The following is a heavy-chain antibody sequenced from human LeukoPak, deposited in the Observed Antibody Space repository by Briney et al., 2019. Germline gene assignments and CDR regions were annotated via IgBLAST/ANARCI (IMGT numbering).Heavy chain of an antibody. CDR2: IYTSGST. CDR1: GGSINSYY. CDR3: ARGLRSYDYVWGFDP. J-gene: IGHJ5*02. D-gene: IGHD3-16*01. V-gene: IGHV4-4*07. Sequence: PSETLSLTCTVSGGSINSYYWSWIRQPAGKGLEWIGRIYTSGSTNYNPSLKSRVTMSVDTSKNQFSLKLSSVTAADTAVYYCARGLRSYDYVWGFDPWGQGTLVTVSS.